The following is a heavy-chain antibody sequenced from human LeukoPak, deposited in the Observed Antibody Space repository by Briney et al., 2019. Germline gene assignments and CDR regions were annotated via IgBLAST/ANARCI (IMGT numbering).Heavy chain of an antibody. D-gene: IGHD3-3*01. CDR2: MNPNSGNT. J-gene: IGHJ5*02. Sequence: AASVKVSCKASGYTFTSYDINWVRQATGQGLEWMGWMNPNSGNTGYAQKFQGRVTITRNTSISTAYMELSSLRSEDTAVYYCARAPYDFWSGPHEGWFDPWGQGTLVTVSS. CDR1: GYTFTSYD. V-gene: IGHV1-8*03. CDR3: ARAPYDFWSGPHEGWFDP.